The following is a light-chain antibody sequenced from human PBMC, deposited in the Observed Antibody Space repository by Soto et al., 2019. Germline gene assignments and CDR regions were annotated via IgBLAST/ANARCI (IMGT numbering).Light chain of an antibody. V-gene: IGLV2-14*01. CDR2: EVR. CDR1: MSDIGGYDY. Sequence: SPLTQTASVYGSPGQSITISCTGTMSDIGGYDYVSWYQQRPGKAPKLMIYEVRYRPSGVSNRFSGSKSGNTASLTISGLQADDEADYYCCSYTRTSNHYFFGSGTKVTVL. J-gene: IGLJ1*01. CDR3: CSYTRTSNHYF.